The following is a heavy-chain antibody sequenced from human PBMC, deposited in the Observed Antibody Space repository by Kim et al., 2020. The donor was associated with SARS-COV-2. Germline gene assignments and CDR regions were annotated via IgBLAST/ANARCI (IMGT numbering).Heavy chain of an antibody. J-gene: IGHJ6*02. CDR2: LYYSGST. CDR3: ARQSLDTYHYGSGSHLPQPSTTQTYAGDV. Sequence: SETLSLTCTISGASISRYYWSWIRQPPGKGLEWIGYLYYSGSTNYNPSLKSRVSISVDTSKNQFSLKLSSVTAADTAVYYCARQSLDTYHYGSGSHLPQPSTTQTYAGDVWGQGTTVPVSS. D-gene: IGHD3-10*01. V-gene: IGHV4-59*08. CDR1: GASISRYY.